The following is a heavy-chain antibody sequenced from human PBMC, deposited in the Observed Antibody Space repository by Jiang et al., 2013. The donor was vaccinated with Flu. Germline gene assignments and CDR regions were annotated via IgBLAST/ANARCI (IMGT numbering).Heavy chain of an antibody. CDR3: ARHWGDSSGYLYGFQH. D-gene: IGHD3-22*01. V-gene: IGHV5-51*01. CDR2: IYPGDSDT. Sequence: PGKGLEWMGIIYPGDSDTRYSPSFQGQVTISADKSISTAYLQWSSLKASDTAMYYCARHWGDSSGYLYGFQHWGQGTLVTVSS. J-gene: IGHJ1*01.